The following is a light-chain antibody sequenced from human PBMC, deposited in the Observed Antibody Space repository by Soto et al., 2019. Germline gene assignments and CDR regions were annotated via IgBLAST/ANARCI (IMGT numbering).Light chain of an antibody. J-gene: IGLJ3*02. CDR1: SSNIGSNY. CDR2: RNN. Sequence: LTQPPSASGTPGQRVTISCSGSSSNIGSNYVSWHQQFPGTAPKLLIHRNNQRPSGVPDRFSGSKSGTSASLAISGLRSEDEADYYCAVWDDSLSGRVFGGGTKVTVL. V-gene: IGLV1-47*01. CDR3: AVWDDSLSGRV.